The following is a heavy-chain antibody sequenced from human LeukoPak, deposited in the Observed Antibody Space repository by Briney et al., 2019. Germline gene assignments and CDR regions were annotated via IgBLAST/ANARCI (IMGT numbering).Heavy chain of an antibody. Sequence: KQSGPTLVKATQTLTLTCTFSGFSLTSTAVGVGWIRQPPGKALEWLALYYGDDAKRYSPSLKSRLTINRDTSKNQVVLTMTNVGPVDTATYYCAARDASGTSRDAFDIWGQGTKVTVFS. CDR3: AARDASGTSRDAFDI. CDR1: GFSLTSTAVG. CDR2: YYGDDAK. J-gene: IGHJ3*02. D-gene: IGHD3-10*01. V-gene: IGHV2-5*02.